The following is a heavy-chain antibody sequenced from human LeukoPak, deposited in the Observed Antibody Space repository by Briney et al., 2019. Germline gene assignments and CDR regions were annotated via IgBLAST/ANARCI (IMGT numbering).Heavy chain of an antibody. Sequence: SETLSLTCIVSGGSISSNNYYWGWIRQPPGKGLEWIGSIYYSGSTNYNPSLKSRVTISVDTSKNQFSLKLSSVTAADTAVYYCAREALGASNDYWGQGTLVTVSS. V-gene: IGHV4-39*07. J-gene: IGHJ4*02. CDR1: GGSISSNNYY. CDR2: IYYSGST. D-gene: IGHD1-26*01. CDR3: AREALGASNDY.